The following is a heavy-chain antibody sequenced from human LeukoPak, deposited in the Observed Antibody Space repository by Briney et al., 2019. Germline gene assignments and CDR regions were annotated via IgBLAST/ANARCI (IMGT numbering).Heavy chain of an antibody. D-gene: IGHD1-26*01. V-gene: IGHV3-48*03. J-gene: IGHJ4*02. CDR3: ARDRVWEIDY. Sequence: GGSLRLSCAASGFTFSSYEMNWVRQAPGKGLEWVSYISSSGSTIYYADSVKGRFTIYRDNAKNTLYLQMNSLRAEDTAVYYCARDRVWEIDYWGQGTLVTVSS. CDR2: ISSSGSTI. CDR1: GFTFSSYE.